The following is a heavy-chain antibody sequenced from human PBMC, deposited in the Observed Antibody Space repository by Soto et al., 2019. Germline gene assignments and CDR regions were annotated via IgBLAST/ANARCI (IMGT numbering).Heavy chain of an antibody. J-gene: IGHJ6*02. CDR1: GFTFSSYS. Sequence: GGSLRLSCAASGFTFSSYSMNWVRQAPGKXLEWVSSISSSSSYIYYADSVKGRFTISRDNAKNSLYLQMNSLRAEDTAVYYCARVSDCSGGSCYFVYYGMDVWGQGTTVTVSS. CDR2: ISSSSSYI. D-gene: IGHD2-15*01. V-gene: IGHV3-21*01. CDR3: ARVSDCSGGSCYFVYYGMDV.